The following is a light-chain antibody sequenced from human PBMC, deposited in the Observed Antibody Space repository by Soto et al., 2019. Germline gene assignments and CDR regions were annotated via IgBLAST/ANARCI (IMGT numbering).Light chain of an antibody. CDR2: GNS. CDR1: SSNIGAGYD. J-gene: IGLJ2*01. V-gene: IGLV1-40*01. CDR3: QSYDSSLSVLVV. Sequence: QSALTQPPSVSGAPGQRVTISCTGSSSNIGAGYDVPWYQQLPGTAPKLLIYGNSNRPSGVPDRFSGSKSGTSASLAITGLQAEDEADYYCQSYDSSLSVLVVFGGGTKLTVL.